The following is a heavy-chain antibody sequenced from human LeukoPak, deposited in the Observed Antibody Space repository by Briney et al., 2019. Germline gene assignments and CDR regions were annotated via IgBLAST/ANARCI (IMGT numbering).Heavy chain of an antibody. CDR1: GFTFSNYN. D-gene: IGHD1-26*01. V-gene: IGHV3-21*01. CDR2: ISSGSSYI. J-gene: IGHJ4*02. Sequence: GGSLRLSCAASGFTFSNYNMNWVRQAPGKGQEWVSSISSGSSYIFYADSVKGRFTISRDNAKNSLYLQMNSLRAEDTAVYYCARYSGTYRDSWGQGTLVTVSS. CDR3: ARYSGTYRDS.